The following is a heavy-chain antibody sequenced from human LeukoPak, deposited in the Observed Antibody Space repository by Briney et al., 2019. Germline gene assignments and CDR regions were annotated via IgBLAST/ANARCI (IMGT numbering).Heavy chain of an antibody. D-gene: IGHD5-24*01. CDR1: GGTFSSYA. J-gene: IGHJ4*02. CDR3: ARRERSYYGY. Sequence: GASVKVSCKASGGTFSSYAISWVRQAPGQGLEWMGGIIPIFGTANYAQKFQGRVTITADESTSTAYMELSSPRSEDTAVYYCARRERSYYGYWGQGTLVTVSS. V-gene: IGHV1-69*13. CDR2: IIPIFGTA.